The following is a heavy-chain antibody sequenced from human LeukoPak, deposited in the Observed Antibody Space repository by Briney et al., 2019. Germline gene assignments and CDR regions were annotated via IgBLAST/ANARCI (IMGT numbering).Heavy chain of an antibody. V-gene: IGHV4-59*12. D-gene: IGHD2-15*01. CDR3: ARGVVLDY. J-gene: IGHJ4*02. CDR2: IYYSGST. CDR1: GGSISSYY. Sequence: KASETLSLTCTVSGGSISSYYWSWIRQPPGKGLEWIGYIYYSGSTNYNPSLKSRVTISVDTSKNQFALKLSSETAADTAVYYCARGVVLDYWGQGSLVTVSS.